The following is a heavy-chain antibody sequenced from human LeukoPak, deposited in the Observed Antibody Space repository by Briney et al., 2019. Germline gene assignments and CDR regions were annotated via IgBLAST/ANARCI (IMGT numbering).Heavy chain of an antibody. Sequence: GGSLRLSCAASGFTFSSYWIDWVRQAPGKGLEWVAKINQDGSEKRYVDSVKGRFTISRDNAKNSLDLQMNSLRAEDTAVYYCAIDRYSSGWYTFDYRGQGTLVTVSS. D-gene: IGHD6-19*01. CDR2: INQDGSEK. J-gene: IGHJ4*02. CDR1: GFTFSSYW. V-gene: IGHV3-7*02. CDR3: AIDRYSSGWYTFDY.